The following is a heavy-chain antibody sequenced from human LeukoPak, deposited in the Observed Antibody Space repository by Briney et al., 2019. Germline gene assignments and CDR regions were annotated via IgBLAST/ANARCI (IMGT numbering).Heavy chain of an antibody. J-gene: IGHJ5*02. D-gene: IGHD2-2*03. CDR3: AKDGYCSSTSCRATPFDP. CDR1: GFTFSSYA. V-gene: IGHV3-23*01. Sequence: GGSLRLSCAASGFTFSSYAMSWVRQAPGKGLEWVSAISGSGGSTYYADSVKGRFTISRENYKKTLYLQIKRLRAEDTAVYYCAKDGYCSSTSCRATPFDPWGQGTLVTVSS. CDR2: ISGSGGST.